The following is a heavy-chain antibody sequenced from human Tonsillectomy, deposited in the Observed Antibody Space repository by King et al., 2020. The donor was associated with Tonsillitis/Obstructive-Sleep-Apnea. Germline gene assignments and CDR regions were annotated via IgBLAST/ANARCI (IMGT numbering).Heavy chain of an antibody. CDR2: ISYDGSNK. D-gene: IGHD3-22*01. J-gene: IGHJ4*02. V-gene: IGHV3-30*04. Sequence: QVQLVQSGGGVVQPGRSLRLSCAASGFTFSSYAMHWVRQAPGKGLEWVAVISYDGSNKYYADSVKGRFTISRDNSKNTLYLQMNSLRAEDTAVYYCARDFYQESMLVVVIRWAPDYWGQGTLVTVSS. CDR3: ARDFYQESMLVVVIRWAPDY. CDR1: GFTFSSYA.